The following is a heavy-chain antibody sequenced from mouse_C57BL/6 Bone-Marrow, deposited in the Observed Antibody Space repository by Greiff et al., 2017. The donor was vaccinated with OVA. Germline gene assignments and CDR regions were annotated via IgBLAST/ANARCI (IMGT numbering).Heavy chain of an antibody. Sequence: EVQLVESGGDLVKPGGSLKLSCAASGFTFSSYGMSWVRQTPDKRLEWVATISSGGSYTYYPDSVKGRFTISRDNAKNTLYLQRSSLKSEDTAMYYCARGTTVVDYWGQGTTLTVSS. D-gene: IGHD1-1*01. V-gene: IGHV5-6*01. J-gene: IGHJ2*01. CDR3: ARGTTVVDY. CDR2: ISSGGSYT. CDR1: GFTFSSYG.